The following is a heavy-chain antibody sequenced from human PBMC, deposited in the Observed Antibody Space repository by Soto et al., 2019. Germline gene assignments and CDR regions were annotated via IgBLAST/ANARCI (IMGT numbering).Heavy chain of an antibody. CDR3: ARKVAVDSGCFYP. V-gene: IGHV1-18*01. Sequence: QVQLVQSGAEVKKPGASVKVSCKASGYTFTSYGITWVRQAPGQGLEWMGWISAYNGNTNYAQKLQGRVTMTTHTSVSTAYMELRSRRSDATAVYCCARKVAVDSGCFYPWGQGTLVTVSS. D-gene: IGHD2-2*01. CDR1: GYTFTSYG. J-gene: IGHJ5*02. CDR2: ISAYNGNT.